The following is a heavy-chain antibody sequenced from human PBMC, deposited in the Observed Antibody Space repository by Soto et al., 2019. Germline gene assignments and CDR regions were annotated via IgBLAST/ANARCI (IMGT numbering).Heavy chain of an antibody. CDR2: IDYSGST. CDR1: GGSISSGGYY. V-gene: IGHV4-31*03. D-gene: IGHD6-13*01. CDR3: ARAIYSSSTAYYYYGMDV. J-gene: IGHJ6*02. Sequence: SETLSLTCTVSGGSISSGGYYWSWIRQHPGKGLEWIGYIDYSGSTYYNPSLKNRVTISVDTSKKQFSPKLSSVTAADPAVYYCARAIYSSSTAYYYYGMDVWSQGPTVTVSS.